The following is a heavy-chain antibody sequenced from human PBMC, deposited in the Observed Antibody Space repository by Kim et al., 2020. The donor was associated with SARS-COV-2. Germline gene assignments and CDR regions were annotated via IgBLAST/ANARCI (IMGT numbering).Heavy chain of an antibody. CDR2: ISSSGSTI. Sequence: GGSLRLSCAASGFTFSDYYMSWIRQAPGKGLEWVSYISSSGSTIYYADSVKGRFTISRDNAKNSLYLQMNSLRAEDTAVYYCAREGRWLCSSTSCSHYYYYYMDVWGQGTTVTVSS. V-gene: IGHV3-11*01. CDR3: AREGRWLCSSTSCSHYYYYYMDV. D-gene: IGHD2-2*01. J-gene: IGHJ6*03. CDR1: GFTFSDYY.